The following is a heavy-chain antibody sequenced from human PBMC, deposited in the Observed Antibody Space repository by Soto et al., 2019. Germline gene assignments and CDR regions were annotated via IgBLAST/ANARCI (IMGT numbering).Heavy chain of an antibody. CDR3: ARGLATVTKEGPFDY. CDR2: IYSGGST. Sequence: EVQLVESGGGLVQPGGSLRLSCAASGFTVSNNYMSWVRQAPGKGLEWVSLIYSGGSTYYADSVKGRFAISRDNSKNTLYLRMDRLRAEDTAVYYCARGLATVTKEGPFDYWGQGTLVTVSS. V-gene: IGHV3-66*01. D-gene: IGHD4-17*01. J-gene: IGHJ4*02. CDR1: GFTVSNNY.